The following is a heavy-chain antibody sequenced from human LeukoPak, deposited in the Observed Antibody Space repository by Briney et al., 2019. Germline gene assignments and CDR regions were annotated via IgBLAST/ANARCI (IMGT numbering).Heavy chain of an antibody. CDR1: GFTFSGYG. CDR3: ARDMNGLT. Sequence: GGSLRLSCAASGFTFSGYGMHWVRLAPGKGLEWVADIWFDGKNEHFAASVKGRFTISRDNSKKTMYLHMSSLRVEDAAVYYCARDMNGLTWGQGTLVTVSS. D-gene: IGHD1-1*01. V-gene: IGHV3-33*01. J-gene: IGHJ5*02. CDR2: IWFDGKNE.